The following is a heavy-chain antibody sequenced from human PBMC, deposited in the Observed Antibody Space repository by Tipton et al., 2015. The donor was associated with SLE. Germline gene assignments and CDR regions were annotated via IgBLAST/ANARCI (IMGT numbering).Heavy chain of an antibody. CDR3: ARAAGSGAYYYYGMDV. Sequence: QSGAEVKKPGSSVKVSCKASGGTFSSHDINWVRQAPGQGLEWVGGIIPVVGKATYAQKFQGRVTITTAESTSTVYMDLTSLRSEDTAVYYCARAAGSGAYYYYGMDVWGQGTTVTVSS. CDR2: IIPVVGKA. D-gene: IGHD3-10*01. V-gene: IGHV1-69*05. J-gene: IGHJ6*02. CDR1: GGTFSSHD.